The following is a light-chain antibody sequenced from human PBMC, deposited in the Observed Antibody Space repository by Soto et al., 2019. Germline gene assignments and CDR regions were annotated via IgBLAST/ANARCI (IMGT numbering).Light chain of an antibody. V-gene: IGKV1-39*01. CDR2: AAS. CDR3: QQSSSTPRNT. CDR1: QSISGY. J-gene: IGKJ2*01. Sequence: DIPMTQSPSSLSASVGDRVTIACRASQSISGYLNWYQQKPGKAPKLLIYAASSLQSGVPSRFSGRGSGTDFTLTISSLQPEDFATYHCQQSSSTPRNTFGQGTKLEIK.